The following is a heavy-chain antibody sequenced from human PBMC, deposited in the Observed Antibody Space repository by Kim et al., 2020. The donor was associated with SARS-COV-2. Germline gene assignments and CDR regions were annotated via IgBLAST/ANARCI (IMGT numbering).Heavy chain of an antibody. CDR2: ISYDGSNK. CDR3: AREGMELEFDY. V-gene: IGHV3-30-3*01. D-gene: IGHD1-1*01. CDR1: GFTFSSYA. Sequence: GGSLRLSCAASGFTFSSYAMHWVRQAPGKGLEWVAVISYDGSNKYYADSVKGRFTISRDNSKNTLYLQMNSLRAEDTAVYYCAREGMELEFDYWGQGTLVTVSS. J-gene: IGHJ4*02.